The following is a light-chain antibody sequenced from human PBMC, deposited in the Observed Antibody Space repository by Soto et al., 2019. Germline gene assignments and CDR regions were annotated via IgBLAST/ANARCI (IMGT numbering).Light chain of an antibody. CDR3: QQRDYWQVT. J-gene: IGKJ5*01. CDR1: QSVSSR. CDR2: DVS. Sequence: EIVLTQSPVTLSLSPGERATLSCRASQSVSSRLAWYQQKPDQAPRLLIYDVSNRATGIPARFSGSGSGTDFTLTISSLEPEDFAVYYCQQRDYWQVTFGQGTRLQIK. V-gene: IGKV3-11*01.